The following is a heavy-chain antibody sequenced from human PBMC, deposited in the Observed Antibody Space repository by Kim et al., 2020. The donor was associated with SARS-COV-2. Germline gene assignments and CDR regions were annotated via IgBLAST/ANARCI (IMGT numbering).Heavy chain of an antibody. J-gene: IGHJ4*02. CDR1: DGSISSNNYY. D-gene: IGHD3-22*01. V-gene: IGHV4-39*01. CDR3: ARQGRGNGYPLAIDY. CDR2: IFYSGST. Sequence: SETLSLTCTVSDGSISSNNYYWGWIRQPPGKGLEWIGSIFYSGSTYYNPSLKSRVTISVDTSKNQFSLKMRSVTATDTALYYCARQGRGNGYPLAIDYWGQGTLVTVSS.